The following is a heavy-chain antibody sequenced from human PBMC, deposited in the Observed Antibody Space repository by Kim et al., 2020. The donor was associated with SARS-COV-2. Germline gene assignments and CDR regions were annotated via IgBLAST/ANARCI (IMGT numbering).Heavy chain of an antibody. CDR2: ISSSGSTI. CDR3: AREPQATNLEWLLSGDAFDI. D-gene: IGHD3-3*01. J-gene: IGHJ3*02. CDR1: GFTFSDYY. Sequence: GGSLRLSCAASGFTFSDYYMSWIRQAPGKGLEWVSYISSSGSTIYYADSVKGRFTISRDNAKNSLYLQMNSLRAEDTAVYYCAREPQATNLEWLLSGDAFDIWGQGTMVTVSS. V-gene: IGHV3-11*01.